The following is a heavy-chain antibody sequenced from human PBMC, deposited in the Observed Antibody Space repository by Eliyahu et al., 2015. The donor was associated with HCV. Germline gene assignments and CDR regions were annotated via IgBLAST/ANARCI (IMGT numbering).Heavy chain of an antibody. Sequence: QVQLQESGPGLVKPSQTLSLTCTVSGGSISSGSYYWSWIRQPAGKGLEWIGRIYTSGSSPYNPSLKSRVTISVDTSKNQFSLKLSSVTAADTAVYYCAREQMITFGGVIDWGQGTLVTVSS. V-gene: IGHV4-61*02. D-gene: IGHD3-16*02. J-gene: IGHJ4*02. CDR2: IYTSGSS. CDR1: GGSISSGSYY. CDR3: AREQMITFGGVID.